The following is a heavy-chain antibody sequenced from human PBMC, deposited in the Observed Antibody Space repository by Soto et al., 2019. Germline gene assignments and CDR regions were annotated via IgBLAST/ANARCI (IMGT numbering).Heavy chain of an antibody. V-gene: IGHV4-34*01. CDR1: GGSFSGYY. Sequence: SETLSLTCAVYGGSFSGYYWSWIRQPPGKGLEWIGEINHSGSTNYNPSLKSRVTISVDTSKNQFSLKLSSVTAADTAVYYCARGRQNIVATIRYFDDWGQGTLVTVSS. CDR2: INHSGST. J-gene: IGHJ4*02. D-gene: IGHD5-12*01. CDR3: ARGRQNIVATIRYFDD.